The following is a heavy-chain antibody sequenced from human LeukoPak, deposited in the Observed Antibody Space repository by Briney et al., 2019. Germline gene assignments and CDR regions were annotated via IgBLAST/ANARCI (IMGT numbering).Heavy chain of an antibody. D-gene: IGHD2-15*01. Sequence: SETLSLTCAVYGGSFSGYYWSWIRQPPGKGLEWIGEINHSGSTNYNPSLKSRVTISVDTSKNQFSLKLSSVTAADTAVYYCAREVPRYCSGGTCLTHFDYWGQGTLVTVSS. CDR3: AREVPRYCSGGTCLTHFDY. CDR1: GGSFSGYY. J-gene: IGHJ4*02. CDR2: INHSGST. V-gene: IGHV4-34*01.